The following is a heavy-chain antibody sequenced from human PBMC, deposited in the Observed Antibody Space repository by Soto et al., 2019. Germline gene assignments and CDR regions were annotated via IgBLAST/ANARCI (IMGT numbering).Heavy chain of an antibody. Sequence: SETLSLTCTVSGGSISSYYWSWIRQPPGKGLEWIGYIYYSGSTNYNPSLKSRVTISVDTSKNQFSLKLSSVTAADTAVYYCAGLLSSSAPHYYYYMDVWGKGTTVTVSS. CDR3: AGLLSSSAPHYYYYMDV. CDR2: IYYSGST. J-gene: IGHJ6*03. D-gene: IGHD6-6*01. CDR1: GGSISSYY. V-gene: IGHV4-59*08.